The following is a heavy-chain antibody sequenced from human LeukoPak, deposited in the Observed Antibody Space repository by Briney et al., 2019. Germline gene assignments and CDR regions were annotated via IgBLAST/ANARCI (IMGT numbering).Heavy chain of an antibody. D-gene: IGHD1-26*01. CDR1: GFTFSSYS. J-gene: IGHJ4*02. V-gene: IGHV3-21*01. Sequence: PGGSLRFSCAASGFTFSSYSMNWVRQAPGKGLEWVSSISSSSSYIYYADSVKGRFTISRDNAKNSLYLQMNSLRAEDTAVYYCAREYVGPWYFDYWGQGTLVTVSS. CDR3: AREYVGPWYFDY. CDR2: ISSSSSYI.